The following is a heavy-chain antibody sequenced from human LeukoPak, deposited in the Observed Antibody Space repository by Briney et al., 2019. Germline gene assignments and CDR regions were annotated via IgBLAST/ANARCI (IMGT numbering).Heavy chain of an antibody. CDR1: GYTFTSYY. CDR3: ARGRVGPRGYSYGYDFDY. Sequence: ASVKVSRKASGYTFTSYYMHWVRQAPGQGLEWMGIINPSGGSTSYAQKFQGRVTMTRDTSTSTVYMELSSLRSEDTAVYYCARGRVGPRGYSYGYDFDYWGQGTLVTVSS. V-gene: IGHV1-46*01. D-gene: IGHD5-18*01. CDR2: INPSGGST. J-gene: IGHJ4*02.